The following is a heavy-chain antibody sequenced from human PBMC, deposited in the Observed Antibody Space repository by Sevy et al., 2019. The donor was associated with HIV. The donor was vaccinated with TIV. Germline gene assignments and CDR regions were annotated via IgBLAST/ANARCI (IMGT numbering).Heavy chain of an antibody. V-gene: IGHV4-61*02. D-gene: IGHD3-16*02. CDR2: IYTSGST. CDR1: GGSISSGSYY. J-gene: IGHJ6*03. Sequence: SETLSLTCTVSGGSISSGSYYWSWIRQPAGKGLEWIGRIYTSGSTNYNPSLKSRVTISVDTSKNQFSLKLSSVTAADTAVYYCARAKGELSSAYYYYMYVWGKGTTVTVSS. CDR3: ARAKGELSSAYYYYMYV.